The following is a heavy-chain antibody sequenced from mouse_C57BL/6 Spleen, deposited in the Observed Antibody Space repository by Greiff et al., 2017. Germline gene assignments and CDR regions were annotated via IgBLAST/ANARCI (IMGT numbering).Heavy chain of an antibody. D-gene: IGHD1-1*01. CDR2: IDPSDSYT. V-gene: IGHV1-69*01. J-gene: IGHJ3*01. Sequence: QVQLQQPGAELVMPGASVKLSCKASGYTFTSYWMHWVKQRPGQGLEWIGEIDPSDSYTNYNQKFKGKSTLTVDKSSSTAYMQLSSLTSEDSAVYSCARSGYGSSQAWFAYWGQGTLVTVSA. CDR1: GYTFTSYW. CDR3: ARSGYGSSQAWFAY.